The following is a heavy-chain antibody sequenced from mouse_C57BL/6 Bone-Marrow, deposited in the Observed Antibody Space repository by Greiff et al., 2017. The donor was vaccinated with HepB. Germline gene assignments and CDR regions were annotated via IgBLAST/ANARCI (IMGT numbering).Heavy chain of an antibody. V-gene: IGHV5-17*01. CDR3: ARCYYYGSSY. CDR2: LSSGSSTI. CDR1: GFTFSDYG. J-gene: IGHJ2*01. D-gene: IGHD1-1*01. Sequence: EVNLVESGGGLVKPGGSLKLSCAASGFTFSDYGMHWVRQAPEKGLEWVAYLSSGSSTIYYADTVKGRFTISRDNAKNTLFLQMTSLRSDDTAMYYCARCYYYGSSYWGQGTTLTVSS.